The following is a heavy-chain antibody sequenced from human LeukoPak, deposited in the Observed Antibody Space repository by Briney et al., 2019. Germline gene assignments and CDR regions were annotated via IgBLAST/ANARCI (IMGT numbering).Heavy chain of an antibody. Sequence: SETLSLTCTVSGGSISSYHWSWIRQPPGKGLEWIGYIYYSGSTNYNPSLKSRVTISVDTSKNQFSLKLSSVTAADTAVYYCASGDYDSSGYHLDYWGQGTLVTVSS. V-gene: IGHV4-59*08. D-gene: IGHD3-22*01. CDR1: GGSISSYH. CDR2: IYYSGST. J-gene: IGHJ4*02. CDR3: ASGDYDSSGYHLDY.